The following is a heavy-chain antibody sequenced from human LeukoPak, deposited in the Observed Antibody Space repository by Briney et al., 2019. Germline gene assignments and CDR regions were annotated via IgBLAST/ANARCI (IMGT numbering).Heavy chain of an antibody. D-gene: IGHD2-15*01. J-gene: IGHJ4*02. CDR2: INPSGGNT. CDR1: GYTFTSNY. V-gene: IGHV1-46*01. Sequence: ASVKVSCKASGYTFTSNYMHWVRQAPGQGLEWMGIINPSGGNTSYAQKFQGRVTMTRDTSTSTVYMELSSLRSEDTAVYYCARDVSDCSGGSCYSYFDYWGQGTLVAVSS. CDR3: ARDVSDCSGGSCYSYFDY.